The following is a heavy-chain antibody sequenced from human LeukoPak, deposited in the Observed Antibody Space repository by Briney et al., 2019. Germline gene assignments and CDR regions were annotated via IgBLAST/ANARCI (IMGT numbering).Heavy chain of an antibody. Sequence: GASVKVSCKTSGYIFRSYGISWVRQAPGQGLEWLGWINPYDGKINYGQNFQGRVTVSADTSTSTGYMELRRLTPDDTAVYYCARDIAYNMDVWGKGTTVTVSS. J-gene: IGHJ6*03. CDR2: INPYDGKI. V-gene: IGHV1-18*01. CDR3: ARDIAYNMDV. D-gene: IGHD2-2*02. CDR1: GYIFRSYG.